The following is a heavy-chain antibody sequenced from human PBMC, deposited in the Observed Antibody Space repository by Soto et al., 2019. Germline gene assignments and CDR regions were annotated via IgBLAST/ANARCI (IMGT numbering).Heavy chain of an antibody. CDR2: INADNGNT. Sequence: APVKVSCKASGYTFTSYAMHWLRQAPGQRLEWMGWINADNGNTNYAQKLQGRVTMTTDTSTSTAYMELRSLRSDDTAVYYCARVTNYDYVWGSYPTGLFDPWGQGTLVTVSS. J-gene: IGHJ5*02. CDR3: ARVTNYDYVWGSYPTGLFDP. V-gene: IGHV1-3*01. D-gene: IGHD3-16*01. CDR1: GYTFTSYA.